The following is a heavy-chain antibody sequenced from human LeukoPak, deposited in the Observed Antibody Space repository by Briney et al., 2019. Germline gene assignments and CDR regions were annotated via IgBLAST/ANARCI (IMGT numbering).Heavy chain of an antibody. J-gene: IGHJ4*02. Sequence: PSETLSLTCTVSGGSISSYYWSWIRQPPGKGLEWIGYIYYSGSTNYNPSLKSRVTISVDTSKNQFSLKLSSVTAADTAVYYCARHEPYYDSSGYYPRFDYWGQGTLVTVSS. CDR3: ARHEPYYDSSGYYPRFDY. V-gene: IGHV4-59*08. CDR1: GGSISSYY. CDR2: IYYSGST. D-gene: IGHD3-22*01.